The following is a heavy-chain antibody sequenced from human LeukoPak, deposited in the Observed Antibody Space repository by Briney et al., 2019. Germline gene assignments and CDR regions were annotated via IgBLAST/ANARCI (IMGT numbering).Heavy chain of an antibody. CDR2: INQDGTTK. D-gene: IGHD2/OR15-2a*01. Sequence: GGSLRLSCAASGFTFSSYWMNWLRQAPGTGLEWVANINQDGTTKYYLDSVKGRFTISRDNAKNSLYLQMNSLRAEETAVYYCADLSMTPRAQFFDYWGQGTLVTVSS. V-gene: IGHV3-7*03. J-gene: IGHJ4*02. CDR3: ADLSMTPRAQFFDY. CDR1: GFTFSSYW.